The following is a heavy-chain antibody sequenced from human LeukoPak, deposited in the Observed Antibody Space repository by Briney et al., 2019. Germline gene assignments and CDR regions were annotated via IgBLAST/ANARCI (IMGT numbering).Heavy chain of an antibody. D-gene: IGHD6-13*01. CDR3: ARAVVSMIAAAGIGYYMDV. Sequence: GASVKVSCKASGYTFTSYGISWVRQAPGQGLEWMGWISAYNGNTNYAQKLQGRVTMTTDTSTSTAYMELRSLRSDDTAVYYCARAVVSMIAAAGIGYYMDVWGKGTTVTVSS. CDR1: GYTFTSYG. CDR2: ISAYNGNT. V-gene: IGHV1-18*01. J-gene: IGHJ6*03.